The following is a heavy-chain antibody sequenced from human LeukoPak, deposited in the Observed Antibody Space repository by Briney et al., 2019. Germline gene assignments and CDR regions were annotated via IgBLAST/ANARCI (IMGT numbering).Heavy chain of an antibody. CDR2: IRYDGRNK. CDR3: AKDQAETIVVVLEATSAFDF. Sequence: GGSLRLSCAASEFTFSTYDMQWVRQAPGKGLEWVAFIRYDGRNKYYADSVKGRFTISKDNSKNTLYLHMKSLRAEDTAVYYCAKDQAETIVVVLEATSAFDFWGQGTLVTVSS. V-gene: IGHV3-30*02. CDR1: EFTFSTYD. D-gene: IGHD2-15*01. J-gene: IGHJ4*02.